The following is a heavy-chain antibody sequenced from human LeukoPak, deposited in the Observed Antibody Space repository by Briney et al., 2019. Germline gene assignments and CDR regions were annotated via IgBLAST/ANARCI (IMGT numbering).Heavy chain of an antibody. CDR1: GGSLSLYY. D-gene: IGHD1-26*01. V-gene: IGHV4-4*07. Sequence: SETLSLTCNVSGGSLSLYYWSWVRQPAGKEREWIGRVYTSGSANYNPSLNSRVTMSLDTSKHQFSLRLTSVTAADTAVYYCASASRSPYGLDVWGQGTTVIVAS. CDR2: VYTSGSA. J-gene: IGHJ6*02. CDR3: ASASRSPYGLDV.